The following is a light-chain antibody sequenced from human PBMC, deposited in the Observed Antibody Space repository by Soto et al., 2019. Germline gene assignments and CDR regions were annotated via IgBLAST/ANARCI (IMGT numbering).Light chain of an antibody. J-gene: IGKJ5*01. CDR2: DAS. V-gene: IGKV1-33*01. CDR3: QQYENLPT. CDR1: QTISSW. Sequence: DIQMTQSPSTLSGSVGDRVTITCRASQTISSWLAWYQQKPGRAPKILIYDASNLEAGVPSRFRGSGSGTDFTFTISRLQPEDIATYYCQQYENLPTLGQGTRLEI.